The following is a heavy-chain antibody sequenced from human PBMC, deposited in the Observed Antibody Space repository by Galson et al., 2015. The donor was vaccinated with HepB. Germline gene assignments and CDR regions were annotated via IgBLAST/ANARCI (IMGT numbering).Heavy chain of an antibody. V-gene: IGHV3-30*04. J-gene: IGHJ4*02. D-gene: IGHD2-8*01. CDR2: ISYDGSNK. CDR3: ARGTKTNGVDY. CDR1: GFTFSSYA. Sequence: SLRLSCAASGFTFSSYAMHWVRQAPGKGLEWVAVISYDGSNKYYADSVKGRFTISRDNSKNTLYLQMNSLRAEDTAVYYCARGTKTNGVDYWGQGTLVTVSS.